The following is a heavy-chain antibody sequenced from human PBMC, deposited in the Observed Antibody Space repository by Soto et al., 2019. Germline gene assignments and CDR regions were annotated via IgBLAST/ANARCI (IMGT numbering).Heavy chain of an antibody. CDR1: GYSLINYH. D-gene: IGHD2-2*01. CDR3: ARDNMYDRSTSEGYFYYGMDV. J-gene: IGHJ6*02. V-gene: IGHV1-46*01. CDR2: INPNGGRA. Sequence: ASVKVSCKASGYSLINYHVHVVRQAPGLGFEWMGMINPNGGRARYAQKFQGRVTLTSDTSTSTVYMELSSLRSEDTAMYYCARDNMYDRSTSEGYFYYGMDVWG.